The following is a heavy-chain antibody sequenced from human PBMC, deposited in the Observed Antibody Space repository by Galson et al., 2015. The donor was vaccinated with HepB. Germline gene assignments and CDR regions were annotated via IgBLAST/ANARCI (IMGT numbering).Heavy chain of an antibody. CDR3: GKEARAAMVTFPVDY. CDR2: ISYDGSNE. D-gene: IGHD5-18*01. Sequence: SLRLSCAASGFTFSTYGMHWVRQAPGKGLEWVALISYDGSNELYADSVKGRLTISRDNSKNTLYLQMNSLRAEDTAVYYCGKEARAAMVTFPVDYWGQGTLVTVSS. CDR1: GFTFSTYG. V-gene: IGHV3-30*18. J-gene: IGHJ4*02.